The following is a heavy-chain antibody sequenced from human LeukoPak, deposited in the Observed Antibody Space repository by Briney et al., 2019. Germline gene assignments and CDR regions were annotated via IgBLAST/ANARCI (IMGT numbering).Heavy chain of an antibody. J-gene: IGHJ3*02. D-gene: IGHD3-22*01. CDR2: IYTSGST. Sequence: PSETLSLNCTVSGGPISNTYWSWIRQSAGKGLEPIGRIYTSGSTNYNPSLKSRVTISVDKSKNQFSLMLSSVTAADTAVYYCARGYYYDSLDAFNIWGKGTMVTVSS. CDR3: ARGYYYDSLDAFNI. V-gene: IGHV4-4*07. CDR1: GGPISNTY.